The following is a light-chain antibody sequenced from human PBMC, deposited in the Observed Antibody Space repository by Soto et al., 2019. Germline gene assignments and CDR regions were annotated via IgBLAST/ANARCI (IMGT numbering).Light chain of an antibody. CDR1: QSVSSY. J-gene: IGKJ1*01. V-gene: IGKV3-11*01. CDR2: DAS. Sequence: EIVLTQSPATLSLSPGERATLSCRASQSVSSYLAWYQQKPGQAPRLLIYDASNRATGIPARFSGSGSGTDLTLTICSLEPEDFAVYYCQQRSNWPWTFGQGTKVDIK. CDR3: QQRSNWPWT.